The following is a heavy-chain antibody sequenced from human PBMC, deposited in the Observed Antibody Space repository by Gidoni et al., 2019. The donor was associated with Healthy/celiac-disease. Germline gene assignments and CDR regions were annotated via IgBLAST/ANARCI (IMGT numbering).Heavy chain of an antibody. D-gene: IGHD4-17*01. J-gene: IGHJ4*02. V-gene: IGHV1-18*01. CDR1: GYTFTSYG. CDR3: ARDLKHYGDYPLHFDY. Sequence: QVQLVQSGAEVKKPGDSVKVSCNASGYTFTSYGISWGRQSPGQGLEWMGWISAYNGNTNYAQRLQGGVTMTTDTSTSTAYMELRSLRSDDTAVYYCARDLKHYGDYPLHFDYWGQGTLVTVSS. CDR2: ISAYNGNT.